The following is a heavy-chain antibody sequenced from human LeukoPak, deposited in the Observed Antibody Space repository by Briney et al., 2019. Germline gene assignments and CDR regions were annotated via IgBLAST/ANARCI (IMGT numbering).Heavy chain of an antibody. CDR2: ISGSGGST. J-gene: IGHJ4*02. D-gene: IGHD6-13*01. CDR3: AKDLRGSWSPYYYFDY. V-gene: IGHV3-23*01. CDR1: GFTFSSYA. Sequence: PGGSLRLSCAASGFTFSSYAMSWVRQAPGKGLEWVSAISGSGGSTYYADSVKGRFTISRDNSKNTLYLQMNSLRAEDTAVYYCAKDLRGSWSPYYYFDYWGQGTLVTVSS.